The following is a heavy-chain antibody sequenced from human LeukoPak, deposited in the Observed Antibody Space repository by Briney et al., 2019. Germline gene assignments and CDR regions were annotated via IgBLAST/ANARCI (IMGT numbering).Heavy chain of an antibody. V-gene: IGHV1-2*02. D-gene: IGHD4-11*01. CDR1: GYTFTGYN. CDR3: APSDYTYFDY. Sequence: ASVRVSCKASGYTFTGYNMHWVRQAPGQGLEWMGWINPNSGGTDYAQKFQGRVTMTRDTSISTAYMELSRLRSDDTAVYYCAPSDYTYFDYWGQGTLVTVSS. CDR2: INPNSGGT. J-gene: IGHJ4*02.